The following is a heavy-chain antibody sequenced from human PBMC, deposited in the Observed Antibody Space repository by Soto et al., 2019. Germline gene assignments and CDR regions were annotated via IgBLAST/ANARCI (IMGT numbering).Heavy chain of an antibody. V-gene: IGHV3-33*01. CDR1: GFTFSSYG. Sequence: GGSLRLSCAASGFTFSSYGMHWVRQAPGKGLEWVAVIWYDGSNKYYADSVKGRFTISRDNSKNTLYLQMNSLRAEDTAVYYCARAGAAMETLGYWGQGTLVTVSS. CDR3: ARAGAAMETLGY. J-gene: IGHJ4*02. D-gene: IGHD5-18*01. CDR2: IWYDGSNK.